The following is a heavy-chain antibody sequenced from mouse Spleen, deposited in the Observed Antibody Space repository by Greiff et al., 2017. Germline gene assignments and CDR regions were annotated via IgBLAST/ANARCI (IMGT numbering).Heavy chain of an antibody. V-gene: IGHV5-9-1*01. CDR2: ISSGGSYT. CDR3: ARGNPFAY. D-gene: IGHD2-1*01. J-gene: IGHJ3*01. Sequence: EVKLMESGGGLVKPGGSLKLSCAASGFTFSSYAMSWVRQTPEKRLEWVATISSGGSYTYYPDSVKGRFTISRDNAKNTLYLQMSSLRSEDTAMYYCARGNPFAYWGQGTLVTVSA. CDR1: GFTFSSYA.